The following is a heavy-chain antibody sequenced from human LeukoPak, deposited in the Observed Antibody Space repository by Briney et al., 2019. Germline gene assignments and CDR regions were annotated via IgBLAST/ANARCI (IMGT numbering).Heavy chain of an antibody. V-gene: IGHV3-30*03. CDR1: GFTFSSYG. D-gene: IGHD4-17*01. CDR3: ARPDDYGDYEFDY. J-gene: IGHJ4*02. CDR2: ISYDGSNK. Sequence: GGSLRLSCAASGFTFSSYGMHWVRQAPGKGLEWVAVISYDGSNKYYADSVKGRFTISRDNSKNTLYLQMNSLRAEDTAVYYCARPDDYGDYEFDYWGQGTLVTVSS.